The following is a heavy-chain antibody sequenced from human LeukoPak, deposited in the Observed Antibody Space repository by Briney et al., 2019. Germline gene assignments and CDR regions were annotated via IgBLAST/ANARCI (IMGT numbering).Heavy chain of an antibody. V-gene: IGHV4-59*08. CDR2: MYHSGTT. CDR3: ARHIDPYFYGMDV. CDR1: GGSITNYY. Sequence: PSETLSLTCTVSGGSITNYYWSWIRQPPGKGLEWIAYMYHSGTTNYNPSLKSRVTISVDTSKNQLSLRLSSVTAADTAVYYCARHIDPYFYGMDVWGRGTTVTVSS. J-gene: IGHJ6*02.